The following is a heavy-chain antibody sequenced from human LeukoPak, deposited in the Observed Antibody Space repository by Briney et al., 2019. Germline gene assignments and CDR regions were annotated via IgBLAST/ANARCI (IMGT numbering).Heavy chain of an antibody. J-gene: IGHJ4*02. V-gene: IGHV4-34*01. Sequence: SETLSLTCAVYGGSFSGYYWNWIRQPPRKGLEWIGEINYFGSANYNPSLKSRVTVSGDTSKNQFSLRLSSVTAADTAVYYCARGYREHQTFYSAHYFDYWAQGTLVTVSS. CDR2: INYFGSA. CDR3: ARGYREHQTFYSAHYFDY. D-gene: IGHD1/OR15-1a*01. CDR1: GGSFSGYY.